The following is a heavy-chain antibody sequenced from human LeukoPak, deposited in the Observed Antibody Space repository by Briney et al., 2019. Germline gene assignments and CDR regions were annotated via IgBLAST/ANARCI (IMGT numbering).Heavy chain of an antibody. J-gene: IGHJ4*02. V-gene: IGHV3-21*04. D-gene: IGHD6-13*01. CDR2: ISSSSSYI. CDR1: GFTFSSYS. Sequence: NSGGSLRLSCAASGFTFSSYSMNWVRQAPGKGLEWVSSISSSSSYIYYADSVKGRFTISRDNAKNSLYLQMNSLRAEDTAVYYCARGQPLARGAFDYWGQGTLVTVSS. CDR3: ARGQPLARGAFDY.